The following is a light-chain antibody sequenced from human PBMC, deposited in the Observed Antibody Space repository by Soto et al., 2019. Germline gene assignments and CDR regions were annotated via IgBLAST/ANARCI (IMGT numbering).Light chain of an antibody. Sequence: EIVLTQSPGTLSFSPGERATLSCRASQSVSNTYLAWYQQKPGQAPRLLIYGASNRATGIPDRFSGSGSGTDFTLTISRLEPEDFAVYYCQQYGSSGTFGQGTKV. J-gene: IGKJ1*01. CDR1: QSVSNTY. CDR2: GAS. V-gene: IGKV3-20*01. CDR3: QQYGSSGT.